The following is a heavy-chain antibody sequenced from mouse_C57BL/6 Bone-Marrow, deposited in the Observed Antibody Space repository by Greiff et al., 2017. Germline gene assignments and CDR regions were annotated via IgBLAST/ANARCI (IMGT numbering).Heavy chain of an antibody. CDR3: ARDPFYYDY. Sequence: EVKLQASEGGLVQPGSSMKLSCTASGFTFSDYYMAWVRQVPEKGLEWVANINYDGSSTYYLDSLKSRFIISRDNAKNILYLQMSSLKSEDTATYYCARDPFYYDYWGQGTLVTVSA. CDR2: INYDGSST. J-gene: IGHJ3*01. V-gene: IGHV5-16*01. D-gene: IGHD2-4*01. CDR1: GFTFSDYY.